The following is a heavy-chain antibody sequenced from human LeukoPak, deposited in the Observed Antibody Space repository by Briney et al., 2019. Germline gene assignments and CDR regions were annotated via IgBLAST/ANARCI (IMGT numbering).Heavy chain of an antibody. V-gene: IGHV1-46*01. CDR1: GYTFTSYK. CDR2: INPSGGYT. J-gene: IGHJ4*02. CDR3: AKDSSNWSFDY. Sequence: ASVKVSCKASGYTFTSYKMHWVRQAPGQGLEWMGLINPSGGYTRYAQKFQGRVTMTRDTSTSTVYLELSSLRSEDTAVYYCAKDSSNWSFDYWGQGTLVTVSA. D-gene: IGHD6-13*01.